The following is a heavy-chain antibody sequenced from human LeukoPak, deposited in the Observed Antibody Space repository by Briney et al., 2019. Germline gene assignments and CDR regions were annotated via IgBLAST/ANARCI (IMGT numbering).Heavy chain of an antibody. Sequence: SETLSLTCAVYGGSFSGYYWSWIRQPPGKGLEWIGEINHSGSTNYNPSLKSRVTISVDTSKNQFSLKLSSVTAADTAVYYCARDSLTPQYSSGWSRTFDYWGQGTLVTVSS. CDR1: GGSFSGYY. J-gene: IGHJ4*02. D-gene: IGHD6-19*01. V-gene: IGHV4-34*01. CDR2: INHSGST. CDR3: ARDSLTPQYSSGWSRTFDY.